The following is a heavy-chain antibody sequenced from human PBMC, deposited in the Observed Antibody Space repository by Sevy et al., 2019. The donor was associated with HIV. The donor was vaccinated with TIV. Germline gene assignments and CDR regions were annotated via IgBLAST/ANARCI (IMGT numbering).Heavy chain of an antibody. CDR3: AKDKWRYGYCSSTSCPESYYYYGMDV. CDR2: ISGSGGST. V-gene: IGHV3-23*01. Sequence: GESLKISCAASGFTFSSYAMSWVRQAPGKGLEWVSGISGSGGSTYYEDSVKGRFTISSANPKNTLYLQMKSLRVEDTAVYYCAKDKWRYGYCSSTSCPESYYYYGMDVWGQGTTVTVSS. D-gene: IGHD2-2*03. J-gene: IGHJ6*02. CDR1: GFTFSSYA.